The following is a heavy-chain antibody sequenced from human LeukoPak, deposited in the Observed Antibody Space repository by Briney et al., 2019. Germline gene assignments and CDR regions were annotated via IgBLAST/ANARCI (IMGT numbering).Heavy chain of an antibody. Sequence: ETLSLTRTVSGGSISNHYCSWVRQAPGKGLEWVSAISGSGGSTYYADSVKGRFTISRDNSKNTLYLQMNSLRAEDTAVYYCARGDPRGSPNTFDIWGQGTMVTVSS. V-gene: IGHV3-23*01. J-gene: IGHJ3*02. CDR1: GGSISNHY. D-gene: IGHD3-10*01. CDR2: ISGSGGST. CDR3: ARGDPRGSPNTFDI.